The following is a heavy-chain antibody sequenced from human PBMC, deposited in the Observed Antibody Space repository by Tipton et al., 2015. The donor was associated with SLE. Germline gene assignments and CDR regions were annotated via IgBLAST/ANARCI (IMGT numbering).Heavy chain of an antibody. Sequence: SLRLSCAASGFSFSNYAMHWVRQAPGKGLEWVAFIRYDGSDKYYADSVKGRFTISIDNSKNTLYLQMSSLRPEDTAVYHCAKSGLNDAFDIWVQGTMLTVSS. CDR2: IRYDGSDK. D-gene: IGHD3-9*01. J-gene: IGHJ3*02. CDR3: AKSGLNDAFDI. V-gene: IGHV3-30*02. CDR1: GFSFSNYA.